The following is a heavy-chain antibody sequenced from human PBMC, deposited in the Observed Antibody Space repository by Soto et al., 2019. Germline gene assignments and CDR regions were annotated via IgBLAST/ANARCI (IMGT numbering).Heavy chain of an antibody. CDR1: GGSFSGYY. J-gene: IGHJ5*02. CDR3: ARGRLTRWFDP. Sequence: PSETLSLTCAVYGGSFSGYYWSWIRQPPGKGLEWIGEINHSGSTNYNPSLKSRVTISVDTSKNQFSLKLSSVTAADTAVYYCARGRLTRWFDPWGQGTLVTGS. D-gene: IGHD1-1*01. V-gene: IGHV4-34*01. CDR2: INHSGST.